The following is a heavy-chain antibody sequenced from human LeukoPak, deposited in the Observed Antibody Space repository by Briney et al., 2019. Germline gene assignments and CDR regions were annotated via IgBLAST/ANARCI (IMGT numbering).Heavy chain of an antibody. D-gene: IGHD6-13*01. Sequence: PSETLSLTCTVPGGSISSYYWSWIRQPPGKGLEWIGYIYYSGSTNYNPSLKSRVTISVDTSKNQFSLKLSSVTAADTAVYYCARGPLDLYSSSWLLFDYWGQGTLVTVSS. CDR3: ARGPLDLYSSSWLLFDY. J-gene: IGHJ4*02. CDR1: GGSISSYY. V-gene: IGHV4-59*01. CDR2: IYYSGST.